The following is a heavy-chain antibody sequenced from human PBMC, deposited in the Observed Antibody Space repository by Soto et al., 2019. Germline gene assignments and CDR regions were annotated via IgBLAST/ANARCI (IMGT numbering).Heavy chain of an antibody. CDR1: GFTFSSYS. V-gene: IGHV3-21*01. CDR3: ASSDGGSYGMDV. CDR2: ISSSSSYI. J-gene: IGHJ6*02. D-gene: IGHD6-6*01. Sequence: GGSLRLSCAASGFTFSSYSMNWVRQAPGKGLEWVSSISSSSSYIYYADSVKGRFTISRDNAKNSLYLQMNSLRDEDTAVYYCASSDGGSYGMDVWGQGTTVTVSS.